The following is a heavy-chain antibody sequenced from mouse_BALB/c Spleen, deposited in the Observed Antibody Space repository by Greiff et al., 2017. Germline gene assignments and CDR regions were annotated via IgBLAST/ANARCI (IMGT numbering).Heavy chain of an antibody. CDR3: ARDDYGSY. J-gene: IGHJ3*01. CDR2: ISYSGST. Sequence: DVQLQESGPGLVKPSQSLSLTCTVTGYSITSDYAWNWIRQFPGNKLEWMGYISYSGSTSYNPSLKSRISITRDTSKNQFFLQLNSVTTEDTATYYCARDDYGSYWGQGTLVTVSA. CDR1: GYSITSDYA. D-gene: IGHD2-4*01. V-gene: IGHV3-2*02.